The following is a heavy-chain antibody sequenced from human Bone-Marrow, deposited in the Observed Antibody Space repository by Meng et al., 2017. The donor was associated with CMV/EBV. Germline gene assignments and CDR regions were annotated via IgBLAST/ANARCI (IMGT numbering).Heavy chain of an antibody. CDR2: IWYDGSNK. V-gene: IGHV3-33*01. J-gene: IGHJ4*02. CDR1: GCTFSSYG. Sequence: SCAASGCTFSSYGMHWVRQAPGKGLEWVAVIWYDGSNKYYADSVKGRFTISRDNSKNTLYLQMNSLRAEDTAVYYCARDRHSSSWYDYWGQGTLVTVSS. D-gene: IGHD6-13*01. CDR3: ARDRHSSSWYDY.